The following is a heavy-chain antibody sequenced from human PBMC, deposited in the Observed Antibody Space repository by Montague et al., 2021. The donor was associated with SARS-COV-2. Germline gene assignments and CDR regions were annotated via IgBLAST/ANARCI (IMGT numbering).Heavy chain of an antibody. CDR1: GGSISSGGYY. CDR3: ARVQGITMIVVVIGAFDI. CDR2: IYYSGST. J-gene: IGHJ3*02. D-gene: IGHD3-22*01. Sequence: TLSLTCTVSGGSISSGGYYWSWIRQHPGKGLEWIGYIYYSGSTYYNPSLKSRVTISVDTSKNQFSLKLSSVTAAATAVYYCARVQGITMIVVVIGAFDIWGQGTMVTVSS. V-gene: IGHV4-31*03.